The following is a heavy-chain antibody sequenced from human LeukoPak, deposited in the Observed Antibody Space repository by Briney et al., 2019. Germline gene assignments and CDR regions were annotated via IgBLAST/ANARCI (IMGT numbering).Heavy chain of an antibody. V-gene: IGHV4-4*07. Sequence: SETLSLTCTGSGGSISSYYWSWIRQPAGKGLEWIGRIYTSGSTNYNPSLKSRVTMSVDTSKNQFSLKLSSVTAADTAVYYCARHIGSYYRFYYFDYWGQGTLVTVSS. CDR3: ARHIGSYYRFYYFDY. CDR1: GGSISSYY. J-gene: IGHJ4*02. CDR2: IYTSGST. D-gene: IGHD1-26*01.